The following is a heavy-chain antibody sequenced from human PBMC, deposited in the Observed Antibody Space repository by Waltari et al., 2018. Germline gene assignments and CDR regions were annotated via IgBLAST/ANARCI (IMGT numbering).Heavy chain of an antibody. Sequence: EVQLVESGGGMVKPGGSLRLSCAASGFTFSSYSMNWVRQAPGKGLEWVSSISSSSSYIYYADSVKGRFTISRDNAKNSLYLQMNSLRAEDTAVYYCARDLRRWELPTSYYFDYWGQGTLVTVSS. CDR1: GFTFSSYS. J-gene: IGHJ4*02. CDR3: ARDLRRWELPTSYYFDY. V-gene: IGHV3-21*01. D-gene: IGHD1-26*01. CDR2: ISSSSSYI.